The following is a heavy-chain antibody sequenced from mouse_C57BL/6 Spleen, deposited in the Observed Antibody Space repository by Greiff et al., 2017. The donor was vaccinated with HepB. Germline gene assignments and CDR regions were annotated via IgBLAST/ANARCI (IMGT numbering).Heavy chain of an antibody. CDR3: AGSSLYYFDY. J-gene: IGHJ2*01. V-gene: IGHV1-80*01. D-gene: IGHD1-1*01. Sequence: VQGVESGAELVKPGASVKISCKASGYAFSSYWMNWVKQRPGKGLEWIGQIYPGDGDTNYNGKFKGKATLTADKSSSTAYMQLSSLTSEDSAVYFCAGSSLYYFDYWGQGTTLTVSS. CDR2: IYPGDGDT. CDR1: GYAFSSYW.